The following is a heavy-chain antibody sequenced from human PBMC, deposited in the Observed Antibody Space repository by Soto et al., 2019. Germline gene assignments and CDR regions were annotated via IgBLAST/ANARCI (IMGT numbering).Heavy chain of an antibody. D-gene: IGHD3-22*01. CDR1: GFTFISYA. CDR3: AKGVRSYYYYGTDV. Sequence: EVQRLESGGDLVQPGGSLRLSCAASGFTFISYAMTLVRQAPGKGLESVSGVSGSGGITYYADSVRGRVTIYRDNSKNTMYLQMNSLSAEETDLYDCAKGVRSYYYYGTDVWCQGTTVTDSS. V-gene: IGHV3-23*01. J-gene: IGHJ6*02. CDR2: VSGSGGIT.